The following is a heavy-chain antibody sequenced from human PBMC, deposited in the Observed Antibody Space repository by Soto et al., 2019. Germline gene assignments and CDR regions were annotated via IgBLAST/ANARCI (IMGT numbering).Heavy chain of an antibody. CDR1: GFTFSSYA. V-gene: IGHV3-30-3*01. D-gene: IGHD6-19*01. CDR2: ISYDGSNK. J-gene: IGHJ4*02. CDR3: ARNSYSSGWYEPVDY. Sequence: GGSLRLSCAASGFTFSSYAMHRVRQAPGKGLEWVAVISYDGSNKYYADSVKGRFTISRDNSKNTLYLQMNSLRAEDTAVYYCARNSYSSGWYEPVDYWGQGTLVTVSS.